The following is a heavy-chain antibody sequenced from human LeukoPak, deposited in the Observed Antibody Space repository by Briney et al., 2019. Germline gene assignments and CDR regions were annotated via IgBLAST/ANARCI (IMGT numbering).Heavy chain of an antibody. J-gene: IGHJ5*02. CDR1: GFTFSNAW. CDR3: TTESSIYYYDTSGGFHP. CDR2: IKTKADGGTT. D-gene: IGHD3-22*01. Sequence: GGSLTLSCAASGFTFSNAWMSWVRQAPGKGLEWVGRIKTKADGGTTDYAAPVKGRFTISRDDSKDTLYLQMNSLKTEDTAVYYCTTESSIYYYDTSGGFHPWGQGTLVTVSS. V-gene: IGHV3-15*01.